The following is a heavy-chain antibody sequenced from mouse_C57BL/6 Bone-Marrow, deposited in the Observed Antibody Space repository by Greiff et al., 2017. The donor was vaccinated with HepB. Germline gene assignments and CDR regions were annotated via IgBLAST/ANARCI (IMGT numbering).Heavy chain of an antibody. Sequence: EVQLQQSGAELVRPWASVKLSCTASGFNIKDDYMHWVKQRPEQGLEWIGWIDPENGDTEYASKFQGKATITADTSSNTAYLQLSSLTSEDTAVYYCTTEAQNFYYYGSSYAWFAYWGQGTLVTVSA. CDR1: GFNIKDDY. D-gene: IGHD1-1*01. J-gene: IGHJ3*01. CDR3: TTEAQNFYYYGSSYAWFAY. CDR2: IDPENGDT. V-gene: IGHV14-4*01.